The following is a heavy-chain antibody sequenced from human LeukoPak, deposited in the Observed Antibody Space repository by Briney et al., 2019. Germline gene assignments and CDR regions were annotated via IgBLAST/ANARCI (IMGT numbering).Heavy chain of an antibody. Sequence: PSETLSLTCAVYGGSFSGYYWSWIRQPPGKGLEWIGEINHSGSTNYNPSLKSRVTISIDTSKNQFSLKLSSVTAADTAVYYCAGADILTGKGIFDIWGQGTMVTVSS. CDR3: AGADILTGKGIFDI. V-gene: IGHV4-34*01. CDR2: INHSGST. CDR1: GGSFSGYY. J-gene: IGHJ3*02. D-gene: IGHD3-9*01.